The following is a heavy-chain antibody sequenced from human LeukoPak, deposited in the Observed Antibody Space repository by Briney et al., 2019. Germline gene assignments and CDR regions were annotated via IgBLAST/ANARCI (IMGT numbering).Heavy chain of an antibody. CDR3: TTDLGLTMIRGVIVS. J-gene: IGHJ4*02. CDR1: GFTFTNAW. CDR2: IKSKGDGETT. Sequence: GGSLRLSCAASGFTFTNAWMSWVRQAPGKGLEWVGRIKSKGDGETTDYGAHVKGRFFMSRDDSKATLFLQMNFLQTEDTAVYYCTTDLGLTMIRGVIVSWGQGTLVTVSS. D-gene: IGHD3-10*01. V-gene: IGHV3-15*01.